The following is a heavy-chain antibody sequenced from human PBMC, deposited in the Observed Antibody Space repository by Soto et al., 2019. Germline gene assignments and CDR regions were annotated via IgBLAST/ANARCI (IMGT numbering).Heavy chain of an antibody. CDR1: LFTFNSYA. CDR3: AKDEKDATTDDPPFDY. Sequence: GGSLTLSCGSSLFTFNSYAMSWPLQAPGGGRECVSDISGRGDCTYCADSAKARLTISRDNAKNTLYVQMYTMRAEDTAVYYCAKDEKDATTDDPPFDYWGQGTLVTVSS. CDR2: ISGRGDCT. V-gene: IGHV3-23*01. J-gene: IGHJ4*02. D-gene: IGHD1-1*01.